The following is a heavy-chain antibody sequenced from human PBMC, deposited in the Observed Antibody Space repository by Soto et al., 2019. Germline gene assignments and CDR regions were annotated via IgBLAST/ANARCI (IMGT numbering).Heavy chain of an antibody. D-gene: IGHD2-15*01. V-gene: IGHV3-23*01. CDR1: QFTFGNYA. CDR3: WTIRGN. CDR2: ISATGDRT. J-gene: IGHJ4*02. Sequence: GGSLRLSCAASQFTFGNYAFGTHAMTWVRQAPGKGLEWVSGISATGDRTSYTDSVKGRFIISRDHAKNTLYLQINNLIVEDTGLGDCWTIRGNWSQGTLVTGSA.